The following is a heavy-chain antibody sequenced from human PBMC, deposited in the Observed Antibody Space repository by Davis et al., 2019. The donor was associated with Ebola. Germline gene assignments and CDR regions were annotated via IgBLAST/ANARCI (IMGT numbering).Heavy chain of an antibody. CDR3: ARAVDTAMDNWYFDL. CDR1: GFSFSNYW. V-gene: IGHV3-74*01. J-gene: IGHJ2*01. Sequence: GESLKISCAASGFSFSNYWMDWVRQAPGKGLVWVSRINSDGSSTSYADSVKGRFTISRDNAKNTLYLQMNSLRAEDTAVYYCARAVDTAMDNWYFDLWGRGTLVTVSS. D-gene: IGHD5-18*01. CDR2: INSDGSST.